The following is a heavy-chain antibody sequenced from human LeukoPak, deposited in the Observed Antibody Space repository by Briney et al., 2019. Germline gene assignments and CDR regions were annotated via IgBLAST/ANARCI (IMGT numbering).Heavy chain of an antibody. CDR2: IYHSGST. J-gene: IGHJ6*02. CDR3: ARDLSVPTPRGNYYYYGMDV. V-gene: IGHV4-4*02. D-gene: IGHD6-13*01. CDR1: GDSISSSNW. Sequence: SETLSLTCAVSGDSISSSNWWSWVRQPPGKGLEWIGEIYHSGSTNYNPSLKSRVTISVDKSKNQFSLKLSSVTAADTAVYYCARDLSVPTPRGNYYYYGMDVWGQGTTVTVSS.